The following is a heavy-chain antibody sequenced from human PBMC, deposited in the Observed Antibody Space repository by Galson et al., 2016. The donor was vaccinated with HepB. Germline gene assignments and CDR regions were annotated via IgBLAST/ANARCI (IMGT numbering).Heavy chain of an antibody. CDR2: ISYDGTKK. Sequence: SLRLSCAATGFPFSNYGMHWGRQAPGKGLEWAAVISYDGTKKYYADFVKGRFTISRDNSKNTLYLQMNSLRVEDTAVYYCAWGMVFARHWGQGTLVTVSS. V-gene: IGHV3-30*03. D-gene: IGHD2-8*01. CDR1: GFPFSNYG. CDR3: AWGMVFARH. J-gene: IGHJ4*02.